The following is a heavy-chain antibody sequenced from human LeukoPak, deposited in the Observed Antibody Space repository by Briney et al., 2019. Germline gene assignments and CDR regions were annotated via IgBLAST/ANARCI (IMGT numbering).Heavy chain of an antibody. Sequence: PETLSLTCTVSSASIRSSNYYWGWIRQPPGKGLEWIGYIYYSGSTNYNPSLKSRVTISVDTSKNQFSLKLSSVTATDTAVYYCARAYDFWSGHDAFDIWGQGTMVTVSS. CDR2: IYYSGST. CDR3: ARAYDFWSGHDAFDI. CDR1: SASIRSSNYY. D-gene: IGHD3-3*01. J-gene: IGHJ3*02. V-gene: IGHV4-61*05.